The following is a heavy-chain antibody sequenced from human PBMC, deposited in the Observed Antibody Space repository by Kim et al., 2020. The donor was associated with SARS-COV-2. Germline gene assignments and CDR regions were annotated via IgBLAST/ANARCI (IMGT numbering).Heavy chain of an antibody. CDR1: GGTFSSYA. CDR3: ARIKYSSSSEDY. CDR2: IIPIFGTA. V-gene: IGHV1-69*13. J-gene: IGHJ4*02. Sequence: SVKVSCKASGGTFSSYAISWVRQAPGQGLEWMGGIIPIFGTANYAQKFQGRVTITADESTSTAYMELSSLRSEDTAVYYCARIKYSSSSEDYWGQGTLVTVSS. D-gene: IGHD6-6*01.